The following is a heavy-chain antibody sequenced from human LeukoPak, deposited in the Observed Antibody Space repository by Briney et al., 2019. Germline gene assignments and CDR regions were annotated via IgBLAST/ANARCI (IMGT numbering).Heavy chain of an antibody. J-gene: IGHJ6*02. CDR2: ISSSSSYI. CDR3: ARDKAPRHYGMDV. Sequence: PGGSLRLSCVASGFTFSSYSMNWVRQAPGKGLEWVSSISSSSSYIYYADSVKGRFTISRDNAKNSLYLQMNSLRAEDTAVYYCARDKAPRHYGMDVWGQGTTVTVSS. CDR1: GFTFSSYS. V-gene: IGHV3-21*01.